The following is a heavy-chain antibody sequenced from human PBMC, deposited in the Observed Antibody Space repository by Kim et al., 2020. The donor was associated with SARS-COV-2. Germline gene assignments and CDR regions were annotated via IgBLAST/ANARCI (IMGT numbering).Heavy chain of an antibody. D-gene: IGHD1-1*01. J-gene: IGHJ4*02. CDR3: ARALRAWDDDGDYFDY. Sequence: SVQGRFTISRDNSKNTLYRQMNSLRAEDTAVYYCARALRAWDDDGDYFDYWGQGTLVTVSS. V-gene: IGHV3-30*01.